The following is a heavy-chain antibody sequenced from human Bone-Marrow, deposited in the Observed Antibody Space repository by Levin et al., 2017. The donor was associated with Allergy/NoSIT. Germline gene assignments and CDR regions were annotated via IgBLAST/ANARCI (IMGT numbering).Heavy chain of an antibody. J-gene: IGHJ5*02. CDR2: IYIDGST. CDR1: GFTVRSNF. CDR3: ATDPARGSLDWFEP. V-gene: IGHV3-53*01. Sequence: GGSLRLSCAASGFTVRSNFMSWVRQAPGRGLEWISVIYIDGSTDYADSVKGRFTVSRDNSKNMVYLQMNRLRADDTAVYYCATDPARGSLDWFEPWGQGTLVSVSS. D-gene: IGHD6-13*01.